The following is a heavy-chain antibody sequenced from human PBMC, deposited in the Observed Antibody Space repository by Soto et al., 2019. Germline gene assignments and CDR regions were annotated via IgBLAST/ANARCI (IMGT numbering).Heavy chain of an antibody. D-gene: IGHD2-21*02. J-gene: IGHJ3*02. Sequence: ASVKVSCKASGYTFTSYYMHWVRQAPGQGLEWMGIINPSGGSTSYAQKFQGRVTMNRDTSTSTVYMELSSLRSEDTAVYYCDVLSGGRGDHDDPFDIWGQGTLVTVS. CDR1: GYTFTSYY. CDR2: INPSGGST. CDR3: DVLSGGRGDHDDPFDI. V-gene: IGHV1-46*01.